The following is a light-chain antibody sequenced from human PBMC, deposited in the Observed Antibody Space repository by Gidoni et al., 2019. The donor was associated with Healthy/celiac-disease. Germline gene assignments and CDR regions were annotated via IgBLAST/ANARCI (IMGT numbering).Light chain of an antibody. V-gene: IGKV3-15*01. CDR3: QQYNTWPWT. J-gene: IGKJ1*01. Sequence: EIVMTQSPATLSVSPGERATLSCRASPSVSSNLAWYQQKPGQAPRLLIYGSSTRATGIPARFSGSGSGTEFTLTISSLWSEDFAFYYCQQYNTWPWTFGQGTKVEIK. CDR1: PSVSSN. CDR2: GSS.